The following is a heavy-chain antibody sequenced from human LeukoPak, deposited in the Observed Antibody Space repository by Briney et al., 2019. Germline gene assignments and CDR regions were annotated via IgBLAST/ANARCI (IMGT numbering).Heavy chain of an antibody. J-gene: IGHJ5*02. CDR3: AKVKYQLPTDP. CDR2: ISYDGSNI. Sequence: PGGSLRLSCAASGFNFNNYVMHWVRQAPGKGLEWVAVISYDGSNIYYADSVKGRFTISRDNSKNTLYLQMNSLRAEDTAVYYCAKVKYQLPTDPWGQGTLVTVSS. V-gene: IGHV3-30-3*01. CDR1: GFNFNNYV. D-gene: IGHD2-2*01.